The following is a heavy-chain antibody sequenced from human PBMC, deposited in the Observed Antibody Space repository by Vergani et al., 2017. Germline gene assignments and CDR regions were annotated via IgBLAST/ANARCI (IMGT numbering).Heavy chain of an antibody. CDR1: GGSFSGYY. CDR3: ARGRGIAAADVFDY. D-gene: IGHD6-13*01. V-gene: IGHV4-34*01. J-gene: IGHJ4*02. CDR2: INHSGST. Sequence: QVQLQQWGAGLLKPSETLSLTCAVYGGSFSGYYWSWIRQPPGKGLEWIGEINHSGSTNYNPSLKSRVTISVDTSKNQFSLKLSSVTAADTAVYYCARGRGIAAADVFDYWGQGTLVTVSS.